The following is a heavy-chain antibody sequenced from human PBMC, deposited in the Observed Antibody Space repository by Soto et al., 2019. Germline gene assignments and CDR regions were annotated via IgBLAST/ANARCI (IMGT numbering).Heavy chain of an antibody. CDR3: ARVSDYYYYMDV. V-gene: IGHV4-59*01. J-gene: IGHJ6*03. CDR1: GGSISSYY. Sequence: ETLSLTCTVSGGSISSYYWSWIRQPPGKGLEWIGYIYYSGSTNYNPSLKSRVTISVDTSKNQFSLKLSSVTAAGTAVYYCARVSDYYYYMDVWGKGTTVTVSS. CDR2: IYYSGST.